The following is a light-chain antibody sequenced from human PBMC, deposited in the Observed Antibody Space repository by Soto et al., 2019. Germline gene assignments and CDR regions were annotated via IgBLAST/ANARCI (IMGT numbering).Light chain of an antibody. CDR3: SSFTDTGTVM. CDR2: DVS. J-gene: IGLJ3*02. V-gene: IGLV2-14*03. Sequence: QSVLTQPASVSGSPGQSFTISCTGTSSDVGAYHSVSWYQQHPGKAPKLIIFDVSNRPSGVSNRFSGSKSGNTASLTISGLQAEHEADYYCSSFTDTGTVMFGGGTKLTVL. CDR1: SSDVGAYHS.